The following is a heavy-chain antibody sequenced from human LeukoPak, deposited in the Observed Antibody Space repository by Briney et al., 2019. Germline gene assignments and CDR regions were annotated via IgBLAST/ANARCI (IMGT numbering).Heavy chain of an antibody. Sequence: PGGSLRLSCAASGFTFSSYSMNWVRQAPGKGLEWVSSISSSSSYIYYADSVKGRFTISRDNAKNSLYLQMNSLRAEDTAVYYCARNGRCSSTSCNYYYCMDVWGKGTTVTVSS. CDR2: ISSSSSYI. J-gene: IGHJ6*03. CDR1: GFTFSSYS. D-gene: IGHD2-2*01. CDR3: ARNGRCSSTSCNYYYCMDV. V-gene: IGHV3-21*01.